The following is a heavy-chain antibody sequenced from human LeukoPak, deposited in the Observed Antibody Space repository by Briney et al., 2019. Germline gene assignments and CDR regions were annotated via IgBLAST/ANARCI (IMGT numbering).Heavy chain of an antibody. Sequence: GESLKISSKGSGYSFTSYWIGWVRQMPGKGLEWMGIIYPGDSDTRYSPSFQGQVTISADKSISTAYLQWSSLKASDTAMYYCARLSYSSRWPSNFDYWGQGTLVTVSS. CDR1: GYSFTSYW. CDR2: IYPGDSDT. V-gene: IGHV5-51*01. CDR3: ARLSYSSRWPSNFDY. D-gene: IGHD6-19*01. J-gene: IGHJ4*02.